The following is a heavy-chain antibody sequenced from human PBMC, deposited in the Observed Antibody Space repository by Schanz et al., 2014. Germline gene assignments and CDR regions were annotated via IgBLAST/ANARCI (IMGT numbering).Heavy chain of an antibody. CDR3: AGGKTTGLAY. D-gene: IGHD4-4*01. Sequence: EVQLVEFGGGLVQPGGSLRLSCAASGLTLSDYWMHWVRQAPGKGPEWISHIRADGRMTNYAASVEGRFTISRDVAKNTLYLQMFSLRAEDMGVYYCAGGKTTGLAYWGQGTQVAVSS. CDR2: IRADGRMT. CDR1: GLTLSDYW. V-gene: IGHV3-74*01. J-gene: IGHJ4*02.